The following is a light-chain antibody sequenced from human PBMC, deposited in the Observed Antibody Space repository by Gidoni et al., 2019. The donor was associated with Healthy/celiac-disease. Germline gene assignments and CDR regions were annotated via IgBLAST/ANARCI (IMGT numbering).Light chain of an antibody. J-gene: IGLJ3*02. Sequence: QSALTQPASVSGSPGQSISISCPGTSSDVGGYNYVSWYQQHPGKAPKLMIYDVSNRPSGVSKRFSGSKSGNTASRTISGLQAEDEADYYCSSYTSSSTLVFGGGTKLTV. V-gene: IGLV2-14*03. CDR3: SSYTSSSTLV. CDR2: DVS. CDR1: SSDVGGYNY.